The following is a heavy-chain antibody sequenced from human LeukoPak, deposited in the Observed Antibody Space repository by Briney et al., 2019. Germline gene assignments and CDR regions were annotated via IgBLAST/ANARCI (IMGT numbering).Heavy chain of an antibody. D-gene: IGHD3-16*01. CDR2: IHTSGTT. Sequence: SETLSVTCTVSGGSMSSYYWSLIRQPAGKGPEWIGRIHTSGTTYYNPSLKSRVTMSVDTSKNQFSLRLTSVTAADTAIYYCARGDYYDGGGRNWFDPWGQGTRVTDSS. CDR1: GGSMSSYY. V-gene: IGHV4-4*07. J-gene: IGHJ5*02. CDR3: ARGDYYDGGGRNWFDP.